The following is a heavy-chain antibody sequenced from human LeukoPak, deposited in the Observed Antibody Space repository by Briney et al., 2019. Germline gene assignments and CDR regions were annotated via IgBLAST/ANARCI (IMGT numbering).Heavy chain of an antibody. Sequence: PGGSLRLSCAASGFTFSGYRMNWVRQAPGKGLEWVSSISSSSSYIYYADSVKGRFTISRDNAKNSLNLQMNSLRAEDTAVYYCARDLEVVTAAPIDYGGQGTLVTVSS. CDR2: ISSSSSYI. CDR3: ARDLEVVTAAPIDY. D-gene: IGHD2-21*02. V-gene: IGHV3-21*01. J-gene: IGHJ4*02. CDR1: GFTFSGYR.